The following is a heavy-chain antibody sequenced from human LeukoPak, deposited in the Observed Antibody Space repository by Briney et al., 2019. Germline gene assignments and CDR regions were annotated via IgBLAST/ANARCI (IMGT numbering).Heavy chain of an antibody. J-gene: IGHJ2*01. CDR3: ARGRAVAWVFDL. V-gene: IGHV1-69*01. D-gene: IGHD6-19*01. Sequence: SVKVSFKASGGTFSIYAISWVRQAPGQGLEWMGGIIPIFGTANYAQKFQGRVTITADESTSTAYMELSSLRSEDTAVYYCARGRAVAWVFDLWGRGTLVTVSS. CDR1: GGTFSIYA. CDR2: IIPIFGTA.